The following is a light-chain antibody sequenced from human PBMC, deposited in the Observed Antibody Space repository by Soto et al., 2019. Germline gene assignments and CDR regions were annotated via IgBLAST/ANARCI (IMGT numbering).Light chain of an antibody. CDR3: RQYDALPFT. CDR1: HHINNY. J-gene: IGKJ3*01. V-gene: IGKV1-33*01. Sequence: DIQMTQSPSSLSASVGDRVTITCQAGHHINNYLNWFQQKPGKAPKLLIYDASKLQTGVPSRFSGSGSGTIFTFTISSLQPEDIATYYCRQYDALPFTFGPGTKVDIK. CDR2: DAS.